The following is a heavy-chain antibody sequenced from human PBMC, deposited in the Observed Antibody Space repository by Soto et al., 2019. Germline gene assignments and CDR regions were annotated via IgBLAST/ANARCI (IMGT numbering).Heavy chain of an antibody. V-gene: IGHV3-30-3*01. J-gene: IGHJ4*02. Sequence: QVQLVESGGGVVQPGRSLRLSCAASGFTISGYSMHWVRQAPGKGLEWVASVSYDAINKDYAEVVKGRFTISRDNSNTTLHLQMNNLRHEDTSVYYCARAGYEDYFEFWGQGALVTVSS. D-gene: IGHD5-12*01. CDR3: ARAGYEDYFEF. CDR2: VSYDAINK. CDR1: GFTISGYS.